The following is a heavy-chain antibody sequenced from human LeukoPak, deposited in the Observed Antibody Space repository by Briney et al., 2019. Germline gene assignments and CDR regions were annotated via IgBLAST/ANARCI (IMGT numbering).Heavy chain of an antibody. CDR1: GFTFSDYA. D-gene: IGHD1-7*01. CDR2: ISESGAGT. CDR3: AKDRRGNWNYVGAFDI. V-gene: IGHV3-23*01. Sequence: GGSLRLSCAASGFTFSDYAMSWVHQAPGKGLEWVSAISESGAGTYYADSVKGRFTISRDNSKNTLYLQMNSLRAEDTAVYYCAKDRRGNWNYVGAFDIWGQGTMVTVSS. J-gene: IGHJ3*02.